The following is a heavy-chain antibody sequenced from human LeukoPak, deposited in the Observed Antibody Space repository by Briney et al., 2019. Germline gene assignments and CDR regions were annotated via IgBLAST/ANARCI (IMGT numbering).Heavy chain of an antibody. CDR3: ARQNLYNWFDS. CDR1: GASISSSY. Sequence: SETLSLTCAASGASISSSYWGWIRQSPGKGLEWIGYIQGSGSTDYNPSLKSRAIISLDRSKNDFSLKMSSVTAADTAVYYCARQNLYNWFDSWGQGALVTVSS. CDR2: IQGSGST. D-gene: IGHD2-8*01. V-gene: IGHV4-59*08. J-gene: IGHJ5*01.